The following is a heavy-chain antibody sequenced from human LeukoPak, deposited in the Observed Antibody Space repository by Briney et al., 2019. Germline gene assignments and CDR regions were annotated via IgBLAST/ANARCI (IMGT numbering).Heavy chain of an antibody. CDR1: GYTFTSYG. V-gene: IGHV1-18*01. D-gene: IGHD5-12*01. Sequence: ASVKVSCKASGYTFTSYGISWVRQAPGQGLEWMGWIGAYNGNTNYAQKLQGRVTMTTDTSTSTAYMELRSLRSDDTAVYYCARDRLVASHPLFDYWGQGTLVTVSS. J-gene: IGHJ4*02. CDR2: IGAYNGNT. CDR3: ARDRLVASHPLFDY.